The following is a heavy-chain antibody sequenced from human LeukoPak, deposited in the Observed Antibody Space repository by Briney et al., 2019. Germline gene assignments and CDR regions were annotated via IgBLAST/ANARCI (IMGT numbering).Heavy chain of an antibody. CDR1: VYTFTSYG. CDR2: ISAYNGNT. J-gene: IGHJ6*02. Sequence: GASVKASCKASVYTFTSYGISWVRQAPGQGLEWMGWISAYNGNTNYAQKLQSRVTMTTETSTSTAYMALRSLRSDDTAVYYCAREGMFRGVIYYYGMDVWGQGTTVTVSS. D-gene: IGHD3-10*01. V-gene: IGHV1-18*01. CDR3: AREGMFRGVIYYYGMDV.